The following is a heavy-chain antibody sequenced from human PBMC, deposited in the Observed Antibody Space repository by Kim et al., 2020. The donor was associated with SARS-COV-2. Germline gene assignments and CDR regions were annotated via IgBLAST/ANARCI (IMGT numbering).Heavy chain of an antibody. CDR1: GFTFSSYG. J-gene: IGHJ6*02. D-gene: IGHD2-2*01. CDR3: AKGFVVVPAAIGYYGMDV. V-gene: IGHV3-30*18. Sequence: GGSLRLSCAASGFTFSSYGMHWVRQAPGKGLEWVAVISYDGSNKYYADSVKGRFTISRDNSKNTLYLQMNSLRAEDTAVYYCAKGFVVVPAAIGYYGMDVWGQGTTVTVSS. CDR2: ISYDGSNK.